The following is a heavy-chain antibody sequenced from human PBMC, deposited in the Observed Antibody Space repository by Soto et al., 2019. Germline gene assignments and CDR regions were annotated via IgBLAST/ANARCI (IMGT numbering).Heavy chain of an antibody. J-gene: IGHJ6*02. D-gene: IGHD2-15*01. CDR1: GGTFSSYA. V-gene: IGHV1-69*12. Sequence: QVQLVQSGAEVKKPGSSVKVSCKASGGTFSSYAISWVRQAPGQGLEWMGGIIPIFGTANYAQKFQGRVTITADESTSKAYMELSSLRSEDTAVYYCARAPIVVVVAAPNHHDYYYGMDVWGQGTTVTVSS. CDR2: IIPIFGTA. CDR3: ARAPIVVVVAAPNHHDYYYGMDV.